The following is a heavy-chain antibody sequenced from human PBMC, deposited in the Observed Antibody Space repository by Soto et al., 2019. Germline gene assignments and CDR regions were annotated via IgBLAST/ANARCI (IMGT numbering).Heavy chain of an antibody. CDR3: ARVGYSSWET. V-gene: IGHV4-34*01. D-gene: IGHD5-12*01. CDR1: GGSFSGYY. Sequence: QVQLQQWGAGLLKPSETLSLTCAVYGGSFSGYYWSWIRQPPGKGLEWIGEINHSGSTNYNPSLKSRVTISVDTSKNQFSLKLSSVTAADTAVYYCARVGYSSWETWGQGTLVTVSS. J-gene: IGHJ5*02. CDR2: INHSGST.